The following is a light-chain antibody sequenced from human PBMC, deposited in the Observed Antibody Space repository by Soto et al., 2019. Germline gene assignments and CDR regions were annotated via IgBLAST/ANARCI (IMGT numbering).Light chain of an antibody. CDR3: VLYMGSGIWV. CDR2: STN. CDR1: SGSVSTSYY. J-gene: IGLJ3*02. Sequence: QTVVTQEPSFSVSPGRTVTLTCGLSSGSVSTSYYPSWYQQTPGQAPRTLIYSTNTRSSGVPDRFSGYILGNKAALTITGAQADDESDYYCVLYMGSGIWVFGGGTMLTVL. V-gene: IGLV8-61*01.